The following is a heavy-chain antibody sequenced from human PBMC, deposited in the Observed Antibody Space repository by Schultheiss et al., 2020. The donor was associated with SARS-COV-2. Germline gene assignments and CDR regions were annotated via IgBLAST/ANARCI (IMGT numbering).Heavy chain of an antibody. V-gene: IGHV4-39*07. CDR3: ARDPSPGRGRGGDWFDP. J-gene: IGHJ5*02. CDR2: IYTSGST. CDR1: GGSISSSSYY. D-gene: IGHD3-10*01. Sequence: SETLSLTCTVSGGSISSSSYYWGWIRQPPGKGLEWIGRIYTSGSTNYNPSLKSRVTMSVDTSKNQFSLKLSSVTAADTAVYYCARDPSPGRGRGGDWFDPWGQGTLVTVSS.